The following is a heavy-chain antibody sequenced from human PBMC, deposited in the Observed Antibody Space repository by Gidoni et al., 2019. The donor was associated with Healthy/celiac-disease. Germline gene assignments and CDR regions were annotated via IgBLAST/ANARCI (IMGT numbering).Heavy chain of an antibody. CDR2: ISYDGSNK. CDR1: GFTFSSYG. V-gene: IGHV3-30*18. Sequence: QVQLVESGGGVVQPGRSLRLSCAASGFTFSSYGMHWVRQAPGKGLEWVAVISYDGSNKYYADSVKGRFTISRDNSKNTLYLQMNSLRAEDTAVYYCAKDLVLWFGEYNYYGMDVWGQGTTVTVSS. CDR3: AKDLVLWFGEYNYYGMDV. D-gene: IGHD3-10*01. J-gene: IGHJ6*02.